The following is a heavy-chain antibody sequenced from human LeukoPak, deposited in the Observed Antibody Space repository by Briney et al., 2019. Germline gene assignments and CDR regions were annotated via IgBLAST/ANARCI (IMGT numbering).Heavy chain of an antibody. CDR2: IYYSGST. Sequence: SETLSLTCTVSGGSISSYYWSWIRQPPGKGLEWIGYIYYSGSTNYNPSLKSRVTMSVDTSKNQFSLNLNSVAAADTAVYYSARGYSSSWLGKFDYWGQGTLVTVSS. CDR1: GGSISSYY. V-gene: IGHV4-59*01. CDR3: ARGYSSSWLGKFDY. J-gene: IGHJ4*02. D-gene: IGHD6-13*01.